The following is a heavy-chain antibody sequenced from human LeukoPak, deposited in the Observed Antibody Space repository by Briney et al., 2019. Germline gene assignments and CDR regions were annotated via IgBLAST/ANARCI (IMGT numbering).Heavy chain of an antibody. Sequence: ASVKVSCNASGGTFSSYAISWVRQAPGQRLEWMGRIIPILVIANYAQKFQGRVTITPDQSTSPAYMELSSLRSEDTAVYYCARGDGNMYDYWGQGTLVTVSS. D-gene: IGHD5-24*01. CDR2: IIPILVIA. J-gene: IGHJ4*02. CDR1: GGTFSSYA. V-gene: IGHV1-69*04. CDR3: ARGDGNMYDY.